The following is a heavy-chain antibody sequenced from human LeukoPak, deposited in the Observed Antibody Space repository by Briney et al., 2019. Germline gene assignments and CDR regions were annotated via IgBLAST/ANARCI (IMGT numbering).Heavy chain of an antibody. J-gene: IGHJ4*02. D-gene: IGHD6-6*01. Sequence: RGESLKISCKGSGYSFNSYWIGWVRQMPGKGLEWMGIIYPGDSDTRYSPSFQGQVTISADKSLSTAYLQWGSLKASDTAMYYCAREGRSSSPTDYWGQGTLVTVSS. V-gene: IGHV5-51*01. CDR1: GYSFNSYW. CDR3: AREGRSSSPTDY. CDR2: IYPGDSDT.